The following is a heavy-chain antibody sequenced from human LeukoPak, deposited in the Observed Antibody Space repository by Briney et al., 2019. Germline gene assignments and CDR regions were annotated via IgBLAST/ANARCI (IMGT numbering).Heavy chain of an antibody. CDR2: IWYGGSNK. V-gene: IGHV3-30*18. Sequence: GRSLRLSCAASGFTFSSYGMHWVRQAPGKGLEWVAVIWYGGSNKYYADSVKGRFTISRDNSKNTLYLQKNSLRAEDTAVYYCAKMGGAGPLDYYMDVWGKGTTVTVSS. CDR1: GFTFSSYG. CDR3: AKMGGAGPLDYYMDV. D-gene: IGHD1-26*01. J-gene: IGHJ6*03.